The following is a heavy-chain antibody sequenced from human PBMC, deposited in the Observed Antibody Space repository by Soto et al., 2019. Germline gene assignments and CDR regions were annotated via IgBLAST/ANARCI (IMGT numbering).Heavy chain of an antibody. CDR3: AQHVSCSGGSCQYDAFAI. J-gene: IGHJ3*02. CDR2: VTADGGT. CDR1: GFTVSSHA. D-gene: IGHD2-15*01. Sequence: EVQVLESGGGLVQPGGSLRLSCEGSGFTVSSHAMTWIRQAPGKGPEWVSTVTADGGTYYADSVKGRFAMSRDTSENTLYLQMSSPGAADTAATYCAQHVSCSGGSCQYDAFAIRGQGTMVTVSS. V-gene: IGHV3-23*01.